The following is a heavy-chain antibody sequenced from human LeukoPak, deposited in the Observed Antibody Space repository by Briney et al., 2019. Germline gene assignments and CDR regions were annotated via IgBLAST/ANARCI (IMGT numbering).Heavy chain of an antibody. CDR2: FYYTGNT. Sequence: PSETLSLTCIVSGGSIDDSNYYWGWIRQLPEKGLEWIGSFYYTGNTYYSPSLQSRVTISADTSNNQFSLSLRSVTASDTAVYYCARRFHGSGSHFFDYWGQGKLVSVSS. CDR1: GGSIDDSNYY. CDR3: ARRFHGSGSHFFDY. D-gene: IGHD3-10*01. V-gene: IGHV4-39*01. J-gene: IGHJ4*02.